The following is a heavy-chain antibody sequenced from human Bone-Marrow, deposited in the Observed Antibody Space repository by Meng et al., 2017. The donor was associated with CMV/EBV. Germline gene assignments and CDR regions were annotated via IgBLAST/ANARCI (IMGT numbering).Heavy chain of an antibody. V-gene: IGHV3-48*04. CDR3: ARSDV. CDR1: GFTYSSYW. J-gene: IGHJ6*02. CDR2: ISSSGSTI. Sequence: GESLKISCVASGFTYSSYWMHWVRQAPGKGLEWVSYISSSGSTIYYADSVKGRFTISRDNAKNSLYLQMNSLRAEDTAVYYCARSDVWGQGTTVTVSS.